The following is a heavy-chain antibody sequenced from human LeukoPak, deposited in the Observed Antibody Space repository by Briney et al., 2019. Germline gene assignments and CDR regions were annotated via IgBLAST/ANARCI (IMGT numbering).Heavy chain of an antibody. CDR1: GLTVSSYS. V-gene: IGHV3-48*02. J-gene: IGHJ4*02. D-gene: IGHD2-15*01. CDR3: ARARASGRSGFDY. Sequence: GGSLRLSCAASGLTVSSYSMNWVRQAPGKGLEWVSYISSGSSTIYYADSVKGRFTISRGNAKNSLYLQMNSLRDEDTAVYYCARARASGRSGFDYWGQGTLVTVSS. CDR2: ISSGSSTI.